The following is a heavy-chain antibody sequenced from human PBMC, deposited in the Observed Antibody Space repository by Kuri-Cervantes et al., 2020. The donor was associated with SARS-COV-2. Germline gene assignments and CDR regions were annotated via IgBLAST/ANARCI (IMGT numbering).Heavy chain of an antibody. CDR1: GYSLTNYD. Sequence: ASVKVSCKASGYSLTNYDMIWVRQAPGQGLEWMGWIGTNNDNKVYAQKFQGRVTMTTDTSTNTASMELTSLRSDDTAVYYCARKGVVVPTPVDYYYAMDVWGQGTMVTVSS. J-gene: IGHJ6*02. V-gene: IGHV1-18*01. CDR2: IGTNNDNK. CDR3: ARKGVVVPTPVDYYYAMDV. D-gene: IGHD2-2*01.